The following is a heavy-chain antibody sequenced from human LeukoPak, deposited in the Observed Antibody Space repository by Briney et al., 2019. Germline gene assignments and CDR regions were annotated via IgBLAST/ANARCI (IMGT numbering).Heavy chain of an antibody. V-gene: IGHV3-66*01. D-gene: IGHD6-6*01. CDR2: LHTAGNT. CDR3: ARGWSSSSYFPF. Sequence: AGGSLRLSRVASGFTVSSTYMNWVRQAPGKGLEWVSVLHTAGNTNYADSVKGRFTITRDKSKNTLYLQVSRLRAEDTAVYYCARGWSSSSYFPFWGQGTLVTVSS. CDR1: GFTVSSTY. J-gene: IGHJ4*02.